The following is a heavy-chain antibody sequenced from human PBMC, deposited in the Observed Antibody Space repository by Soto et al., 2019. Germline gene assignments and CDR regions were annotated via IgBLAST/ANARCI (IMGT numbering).Heavy chain of an antibody. CDR2: IYYSGST. CDR3: ARETVVVASSYFDY. Sequence: QVQLQESGPGLVKPSETLSLTCTVSGGSVSSGSYYWSWIRQPPGKGLEWIGYIYYSGSTNYNPSLKSRVTISVDTSNNQFALKLSSVNASDTAVYYCARETVVVASSYFDYWGQGTLVTVSS. CDR1: GGSVSSGSYY. V-gene: IGHV4-61*01. D-gene: IGHD2-15*01. J-gene: IGHJ4*02.